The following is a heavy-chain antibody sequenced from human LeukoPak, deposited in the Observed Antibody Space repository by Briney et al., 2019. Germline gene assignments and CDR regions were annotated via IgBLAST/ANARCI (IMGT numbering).Heavy chain of an antibody. Sequence: XSVKVSCKASGYTFTSYGISWVRQAPGQGLEWMGWISAYNGNTDYAQKLQGRVTMTTDTSTSTAYMELRSLRSDDTAVYYCARDHQAVATGDFDYWGQGTLVTVSS. V-gene: IGHV1-18*01. D-gene: IGHD5-12*01. J-gene: IGHJ4*02. CDR1: GYTFTSYG. CDR3: ARDHQAVATGDFDY. CDR2: ISAYNGNT.